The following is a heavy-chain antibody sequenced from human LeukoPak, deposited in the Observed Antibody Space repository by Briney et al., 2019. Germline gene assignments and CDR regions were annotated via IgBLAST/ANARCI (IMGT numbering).Heavy chain of an antibody. CDR2: TNPNSGGT. Sequence: GASVKVSCKASGYTFTGYYMHWVRQAPGQGLEWMGWTNPNSGGTNYAQKFQGRVTMTRDTSISTAYMELSRLRSDDTAVYYCARFWVVVAARSADWFDPWGQGTLVTVSS. D-gene: IGHD2-15*01. CDR3: ARFWVVVAARSADWFDP. CDR1: GYTFTGYY. V-gene: IGHV1-2*02. J-gene: IGHJ5*02.